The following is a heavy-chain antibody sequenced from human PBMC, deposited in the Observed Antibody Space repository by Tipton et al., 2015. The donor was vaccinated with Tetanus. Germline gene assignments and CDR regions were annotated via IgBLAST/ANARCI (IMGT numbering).Heavy chain of an antibody. V-gene: IGHV4-31*03. CDR2: ISNSGST. J-gene: IGHJ3*01. D-gene: IGHD3-16*01. Sequence: TLSLTCTVSGGSISSDGAYWSWIRQHPGEGLEWIGYISNSGSTYYNPSLKSRVTISVDTSQKQISLKVNSVTAADTAVYYCARWIGVIPVTGNDAFDVWGPGAMVTVSS. CDR3: ARWIGVIPVTGNDAFDV. CDR1: GGSISSDGAY.